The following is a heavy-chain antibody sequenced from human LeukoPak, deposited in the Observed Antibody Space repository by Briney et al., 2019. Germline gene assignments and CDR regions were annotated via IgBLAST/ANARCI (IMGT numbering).Heavy chain of an antibody. J-gene: IGHJ4*02. CDR3: ARDYYSAYSDSSGYFDY. V-gene: IGHV3-33*01. CDR1: GFTFSNYG. D-gene: IGHD3-22*01. Sequence: PGGSLRLSCAASGFTFSNYGMHWVRPAPDKGLEWVAVIWYDKNKRFNAESVTGRFTISRDNSKNTLSLRMDNLRAEDTALYYCARDYYSAYSDSSGYFDYWAQGTLVTVPS. CDR2: IWYDKNKR.